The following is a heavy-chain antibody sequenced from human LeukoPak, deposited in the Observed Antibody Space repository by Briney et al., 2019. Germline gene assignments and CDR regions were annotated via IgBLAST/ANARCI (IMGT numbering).Heavy chain of an antibody. D-gene: IGHD1-26*01. CDR1: GFTFTIYA. CDR2: IWGSGGST. V-gene: IGHV3-23*01. Sequence: GGSLPPSYAASGFTFTIYAMNWVRLAPGKELEWVSAIWGSGGSTYYACSVKYQFTIYRDNYKTTLYLLMNSLRAEYNAAYCCSKGKWRGDAFDIWGQGTMVTVSS. J-gene: IGHJ3*02. CDR3: SKGKWRGDAFDI.